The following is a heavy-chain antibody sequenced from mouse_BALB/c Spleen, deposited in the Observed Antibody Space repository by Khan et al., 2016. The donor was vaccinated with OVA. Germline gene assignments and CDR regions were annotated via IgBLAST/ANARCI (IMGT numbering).Heavy chain of an antibody. Sequence: DVKLQESGPGLVKPSQSLSLTCTVTGYSITSDYAWNWIRQFPGNKLEWMGYISYSGSTSYNPSLKSRISITRDTSKNQFFLQLNSVTTEYPATYYCARRGDGYYGAMDYWGQGTSVTVSS. CDR1: GYSITSDYA. V-gene: IGHV3-2*02. CDR2: ISYSGST. D-gene: IGHD2-3*01. J-gene: IGHJ4*01. CDR3: ARRGDGYYGAMDY.